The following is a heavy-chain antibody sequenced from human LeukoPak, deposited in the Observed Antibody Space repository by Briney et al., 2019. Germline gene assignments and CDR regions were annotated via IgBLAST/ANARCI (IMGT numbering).Heavy chain of an antibody. D-gene: IGHD6-19*01. CDR3: ARDIAVATGYYYHYGMDV. Sequence: GGSLRLSCAASGFTFNSYSINWVRQAPGRWRGWVSYMSSRGFTIYYADSVKGRFTISRDNAKNSLYLQMNSLRAEDTAVFYCARDIAVATGYYYHYGMDVWGQGTTVTVSS. J-gene: IGHJ6*02. CDR2: MSSRGFTI. V-gene: IGHV3-48*01. CDR1: GFTFNSYS.